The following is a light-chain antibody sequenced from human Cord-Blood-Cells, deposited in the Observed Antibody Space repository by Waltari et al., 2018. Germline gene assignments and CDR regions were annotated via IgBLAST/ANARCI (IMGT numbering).Light chain of an antibody. V-gene: IGKV4-1*01. CDR3: QQYYSTPWT. Sequence: DIVMTPSPDSLAVSLGERATINCKSSQSVLYSSNNKNYLAWYQQKPGQPPKLPIYWASTRESGVPDRFSGSGSGTDFTLTISSLQAEDVAVYDCQQYYSTPWTFGQGTKVEIK. CDR1: QSVLYSSNNKNY. J-gene: IGKJ1*01. CDR2: WAS.